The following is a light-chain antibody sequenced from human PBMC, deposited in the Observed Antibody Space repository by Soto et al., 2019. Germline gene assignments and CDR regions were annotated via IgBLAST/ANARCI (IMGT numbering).Light chain of an antibody. J-gene: IGKJ1*01. CDR1: QSVSSN. CDR3: QQYNSYS. Sequence: EIVMTQSPATLSVSPGERATFSCRASQSVSSNLAWYQQKPGQAPRLLIYGASIRATGIPARFSGSGSGTDFTLTISSLQPDDFATYYCQQYNSYSFGQGTKVDIK. CDR2: GAS. V-gene: IGKV3-15*01.